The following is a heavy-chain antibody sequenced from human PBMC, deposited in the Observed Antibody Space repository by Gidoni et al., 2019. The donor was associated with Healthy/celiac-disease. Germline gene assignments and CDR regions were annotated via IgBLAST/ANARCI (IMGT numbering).Heavy chain of an antibody. CDR1: GFTFSSYA. D-gene: IGHD6-19*01. CDR2: ISYDGSNK. CDR3: ARGGLPQWLVGAFDI. V-gene: IGHV3-30*04. Sequence: QVQLVESGGGVVQPGRSLRLSCAASGFTFSSYAMHWVRQAPGKGLEWVAVISYDGSNKYYADSVKGRFTISRDNSKNTLYLQMNSLRAEDTAVYYCARGGLPQWLVGAFDIWGQGTMVTVSS. J-gene: IGHJ3*02.